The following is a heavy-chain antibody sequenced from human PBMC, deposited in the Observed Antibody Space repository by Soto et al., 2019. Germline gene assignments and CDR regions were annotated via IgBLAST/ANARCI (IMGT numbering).Heavy chain of an antibody. J-gene: IGHJ4*02. CDR3: ARDLSVPPPEVIDY. D-gene: IGHD3-22*01. CDR1: GFTFSSFS. Sequence: GGSLRLSCAASGFTFSSFSMNWVRQAPGKGLEWVSSISSSSSYIYFADSVKGRFTISRDNAKNSLYLQMNSLRAEDTAVYYCARDLSVPPPEVIDYWGQGTLVTVSS. CDR2: ISSSSSYI. V-gene: IGHV3-21*01.